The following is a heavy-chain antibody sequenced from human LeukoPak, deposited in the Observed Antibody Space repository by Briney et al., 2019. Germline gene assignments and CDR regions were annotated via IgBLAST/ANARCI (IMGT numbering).Heavy chain of an antibody. V-gene: IGHV1-8*01. CDR3: ARAKRCGGSCYTFDY. D-gene: IGHD2-15*01. CDR2: MNPNSGNT. Sequence: ASVKVSCKASGYTFTSYDINWVRQATEQGLEWMGWMNPNSGNTGYAQKFQGRVTMTRNTSISTAYMELSSLRSEYTAVYYCARAKRCGGSCYTFDYWGQGTLVTVSS. CDR1: GYTFTSYD. J-gene: IGHJ4*02.